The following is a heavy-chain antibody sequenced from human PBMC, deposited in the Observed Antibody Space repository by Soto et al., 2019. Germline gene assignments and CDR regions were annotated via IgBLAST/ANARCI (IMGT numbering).Heavy chain of an antibody. V-gene: IGHV3-30-3*01. Sequence: GGSLRLSCAASGFTFSSYAMHWVRQAPGKGLEWVAVISYDGSNKYYADSVKGRFTISRDNSKNTLYLQMNSLRAEDTAVYYCARDRYDFWSGYHYYYGMDVWGQGTTVTVSS. CDR2: ISYDGSNK. CDR1: GFTFSSYA. J-gene: IGHJ6*02. CDR3: ARDRYDFWSGYHYYYGMDV. D-gene: IGHD3-3*01.